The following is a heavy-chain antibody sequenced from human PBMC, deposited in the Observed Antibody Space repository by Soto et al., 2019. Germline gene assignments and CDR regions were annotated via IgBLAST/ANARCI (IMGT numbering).Heavy chain of an antibody. Sequence: GASVKVSWKVSGYTLTELSMHWVRQAPGKGLEWMGGFDPEDGETIYAQKFQGRVTMTEDTSTDTAYMELSSLRSEDTAVYYCATGFGGGSYSDYYYYGMDVWGQGTTVTVSS. J-gene: IGHJ6*02. CDR1: GYTLTELS. V-gene: IGHV1-24*01. D-gene: IGHD1-26*01. CDR3: ATGFGGGSYSDYYYYGMDV. CDR2: FDPEDGET.